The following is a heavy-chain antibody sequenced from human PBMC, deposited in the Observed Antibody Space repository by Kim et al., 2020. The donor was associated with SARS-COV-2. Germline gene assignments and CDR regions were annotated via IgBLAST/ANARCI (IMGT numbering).Heavy chain of an antibody. D-gene: IGHD3-10*01. Sequence: SETLSLTCAVSGGSISSGGYSWSWIRQPPGKGLEWIVYIYYSGSTYYNPSLKSRVTISVDRSKNQFSLKLSSVTAADTAVYYCARGYGSGSPYGMDVWGQGTTVTVS. V-gene: IGHV4-30-2*01. CDR3: ARGYGSGSPYGMDV. CDR1: GGSISSGGYS. J-gene: IGHJ6*02. CDR2: IYYSGST.